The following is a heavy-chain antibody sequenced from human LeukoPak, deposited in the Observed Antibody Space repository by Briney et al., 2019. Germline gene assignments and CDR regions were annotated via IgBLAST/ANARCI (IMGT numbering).Heavy chain of an antibody. Sequence: GGSLRLSCEASGFTFSSYSMNWVRQAPGKGLEWVAVIWSDSTNKYYADSVRGRFTISRDNSKNTLYLQMSSLRAEDTAMYYCARDRLTTVTTFHFGYWGQGTLVTVSS. D-gene: IGHD4-17*01. V-gene: IGHV3-33*08. J-gene: IGHJ4*02. CDR2: IWSDSTNK. CDR1: GFTFSSYS. CDR3: ARDRLTTVTTFHFGY.